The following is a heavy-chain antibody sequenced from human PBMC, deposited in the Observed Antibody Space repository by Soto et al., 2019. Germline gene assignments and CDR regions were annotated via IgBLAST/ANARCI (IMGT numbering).Heavy chain of an antibody. Sequence: GEPLKISCKGSGYSFTSYWIGWVRQMPGKGLEWMGIIYPGDSDTRYSPSFQGQVTISADKSISTAYLQWSSLKASDTAMYYCARQLAAAGSNYYYYGMDVWGQGTTVTVSS. CDR3: ARQLAAAGSNYYYYGMDV. CDR1: GYSFTSYW. D-gene: IGHD6-13*01. CDR2: IYPGDSDT. V-gene: IGHV5-51*01. J-gene: IGHJ6*02.